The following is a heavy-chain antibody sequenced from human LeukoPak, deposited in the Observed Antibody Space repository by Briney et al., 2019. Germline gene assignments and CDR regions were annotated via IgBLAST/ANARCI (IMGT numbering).Heavy chain of an antibody. D-gene: IGHD2-8*01. V-gene: IGHV3-74*01. CDR2: INKDGRSK. Sequence: PGGXLRLSCAVSGFTFSNYWMKWVRQGRGKGGVGGARINKDGRSKIYADSVKGGFTFSRDNDKNTLYLQMNSLRAEDTAVYYCARTMVDGFMVFDQWGQGTLVTVSS. CDR1: GFTFSNYW. J-gene: IGHJ4*02. CDR3: ARTMVDGFMVFDQ.